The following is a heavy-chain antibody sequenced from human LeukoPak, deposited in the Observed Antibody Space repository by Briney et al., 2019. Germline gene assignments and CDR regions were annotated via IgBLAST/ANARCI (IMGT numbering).Heavy chain of an antibody. V-gene: IGHV4-39*01. D-gene: IGHD2-21*02. CDR1: GGSISSSSYY. J-gene: IGHJ6*02. CDR3: ARICGGDCYYYYYYGMDV. Sequence: PSETLSLTCTVSGGSISSSSYYWGWIRQPPGKGLEWIGSIYYSGSTYYHPSLKSRVTISVDTSKNQFSLKLSSVTAADTAVYYCARICGGDCYYYYYYGMDVWGQGTTVTVSS. CDR2: IYYSGST.